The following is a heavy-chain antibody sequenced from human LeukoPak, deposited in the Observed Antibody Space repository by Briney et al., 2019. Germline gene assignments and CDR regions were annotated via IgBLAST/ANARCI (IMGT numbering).Heavy chain of an antibody. J-gene: IGHJ4*02. Sequence: GGSLRLSCAASGFTFSIYCMHWVRQAPGKGPMWVSRICPDGTVTNYADSVKARFTISRDNARNTVYPQMNSLRAEDTAVYYCIRDFRSADYWGQGTLVTVSS. CDR2: ICPDGTVT. CDR1: GFTFSIYC. V-gene: IGHV3-74*01. CDR3: IRDFRSADY.